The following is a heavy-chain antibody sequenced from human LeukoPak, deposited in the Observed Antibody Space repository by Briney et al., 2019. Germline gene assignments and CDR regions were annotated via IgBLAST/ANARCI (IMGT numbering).Heavy chain of an antibody. CDR1: GGPVYSHN. D-gene: IGHD1-1*01. V-gene: IGHV4-59*08. Sequence: SETLSLTCTVSGGPVYSHNWNCIRHPPGKGRVWIGYIYETGRPKYNSSHENLVTLSVESPKNVFSLNSSSATVAHAVVYCCGRQEALEKYPPPSYMDVWGKVTTIIVS. J-gene: IGHJ6*03. CDR2: IYETGRP. CDR3: GRQEALEKYPPPSYMDV.